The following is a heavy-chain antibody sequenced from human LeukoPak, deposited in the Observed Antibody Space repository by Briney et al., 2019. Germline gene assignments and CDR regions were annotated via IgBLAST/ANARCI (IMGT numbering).Heavy chain of an antibody. CDR2: INPNSGGT. Sequence: ASVKVSCKTSGYTFTDYYMHWVRQAPGQGLEWMVRINPNSGGTSYAQKFQGRVTMTRDTSISTVYMELSRMRSDDTVVYYCARAGIWDYSDSSSYHNGAFDIWGQGTMVTVSS. CDR3: ARAGIWDYSDSSSYHNGAFDI. CDR1: GYTFTDYY. D-gene: IGHD3-22*01. J-gene: IGHJ3*02. V-gene: IGHV1-2*05.